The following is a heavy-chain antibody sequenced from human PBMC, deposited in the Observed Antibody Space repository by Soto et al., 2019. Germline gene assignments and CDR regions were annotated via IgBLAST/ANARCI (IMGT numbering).Heavy chain of an antibody. Sequence: GGSLRLSCAASGFTFSNYAMNWVRQAPGKGLVWVSRINGDGSDTKYADSVKGRFTISRDNARNTVYLQMNSLRADDTAVYYCARDQTTGDWFDAWGQGALVTVS. D-gene: IGHD4-17*01. J-gene: IGHJ5*02. CDR2: INGDGSDT. CDR3: ARDQTTGDWFDA. V-gene: IGHV3-74*03. CDR1: GFTFSNYA.